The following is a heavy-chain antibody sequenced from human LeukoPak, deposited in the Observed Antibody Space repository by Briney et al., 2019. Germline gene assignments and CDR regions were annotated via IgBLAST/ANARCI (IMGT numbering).Heavy chain of an antibody. Sequence: ASVKVSCKASGYTFTSYDINWVRQATGQGLEWMGWMNPNSGNTNYAQKLQGRVTMTTDTSTSTAYMELRSLRSDDTAVYYCARMGAANYFDYWGQGTLVTVSS. CDR1: GYTFTSYD. V-gene: IGHV1-18*01. J-gene: IGHJ4*02. D-gene: IGHD1-26*01. CDR3: ARMGAANYFDY. CDR2: MNPNSGNT.